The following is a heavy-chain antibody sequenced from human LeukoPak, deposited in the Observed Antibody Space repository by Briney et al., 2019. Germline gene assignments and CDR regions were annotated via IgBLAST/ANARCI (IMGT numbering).Heavy chain of an antibody. CDR3: AKDRYSTSSTFTINPFDY. CDR2: IRYDGSNK. J-gene: IGHJ4*02. V-gene: IGHV3-30*02. Sequence: GGSLRLSGAASEFTFSSYWMSWVRQAPGKGLEWVAFIRYDGSNKYYADSVKGRFTISRDNSKNTLYLQMNSLRAEDTAIYYCAKDRYSTSSTFTINPFDYWGQGILVTVSS. D-gene: IGHD2-2*01. CDR1: EFTFSSYW.